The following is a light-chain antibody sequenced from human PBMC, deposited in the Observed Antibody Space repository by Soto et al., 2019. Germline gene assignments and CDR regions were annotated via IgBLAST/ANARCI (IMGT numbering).Light chain of an antibody. CDR3: QHTYST. Sequence: DIQMAQSPSSLSAYVGDRVTITCRASQSISNYLNWYQQKSGEVPKLLIYAASRLHSGVPSRFSGSGSGTDFTLTISSLQPEDFATYYCQHTYSTFGQGTKVELK. CDR1: QSISNY. V-gene: IGKV1-39*01. J-gene: IGKJ1*01. CDR2: AAS.